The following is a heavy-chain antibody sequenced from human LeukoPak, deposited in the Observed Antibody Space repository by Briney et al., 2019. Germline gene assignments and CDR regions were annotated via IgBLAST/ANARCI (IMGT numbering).Heavy chain of an antibody. CDR2: IKQDGSER. CDR1: GFTLITYW. D-gene: IGHD1-26*01. V-gene: IGHV3-7*01. CDR3: ARRAYSGSFFDY. Sequence: TGGSLRLSCEVSGFTLITYWMSCARQAPGKGLEGVANIKQDGSERYYVDSVKGRFTISRDNAKNSLYLQLNSLRAEDTAVYYCARRAYSGSFFDYWGQGTLVTVSS. J-gene: IGHJ4*02.